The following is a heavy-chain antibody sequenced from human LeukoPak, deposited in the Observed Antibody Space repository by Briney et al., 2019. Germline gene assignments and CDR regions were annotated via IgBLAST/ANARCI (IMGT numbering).Heavy chain of an antibody. Sequence: PGGSLRLSCAASGFTFSSYSMNWVRQAPGKGLEWVSYISSSSSTIYYADSVKGRFTISRDNAKNSLYLQMNSLRAEDTAVYYCAADYCSGGSCYFFDYWGQGTLVTVSS. V-gene: IGHV3-48*01. J-gene: IGHJ4*02. CDR3: AADYCSGGSCYFFDY. CDR1: GFTFSSYS. CDR2: ISSSSSTI. D-gene: IGHD2-15*01.